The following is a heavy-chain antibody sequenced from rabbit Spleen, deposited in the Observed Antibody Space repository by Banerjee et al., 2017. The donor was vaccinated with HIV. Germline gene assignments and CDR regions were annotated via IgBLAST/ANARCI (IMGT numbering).Heavy chain of an antibody. J-gene: IGHJ4*01. CDR1: GFSFSSSYD. Sequence: QEQLVEFGGGLVQPGASLTLTCTASGFSFSSSYDMCWVRQAPGKGLEWIACIYTGNGKAYYASWAKGRFTISKTSSTTVTLRMTSLTVADTATYFCARDGAGGSYFALWGPGTLVTVS. D-gene: IGHD8-1*01. V-gene: IGHV1S45*01. CDR2: IYTGNGKA. CDR3: ARDGAGGSYFAL.